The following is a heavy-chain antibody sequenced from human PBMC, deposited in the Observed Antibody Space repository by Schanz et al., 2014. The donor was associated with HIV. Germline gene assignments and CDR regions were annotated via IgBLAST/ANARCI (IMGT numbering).Heavy chain of an antibody. CDR2: IYTSGST. CDR1: GGSIRNYY. CDR3: ARGIRRGCRSPNCNTGWFDP. V-gene: IGHV4-4*07. Sequence: QVQLQESGPGLVKPSQTLSLTCTVSGGSIRNYYWSWIRQPAGKGLEWIGRIYTSGSTNYNPSLKSRVTMSVDTSKNQFSLKLSSVTVADTAVYYCARGIRRGCRSPNCNTGWFDPWGQGTLVSVSS. J-gene: IGHJ5*02. D-gene: IGHD2-2*02.